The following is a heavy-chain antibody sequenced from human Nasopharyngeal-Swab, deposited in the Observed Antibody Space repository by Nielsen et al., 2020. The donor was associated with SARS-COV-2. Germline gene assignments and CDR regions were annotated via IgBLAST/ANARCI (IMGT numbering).Heavy chain of an antibody. CDR2: ISYDGINK. CDR1: GFIFSSYG. Sequence: GESLKISCAASGFIFSSYGMHWVRQAPGKGLEWVAVISYDGINKYNADSVKGRFTISRDNSKDTLYLQMNSLRADDTAVYYCAKEGPGMFGVVGLDVWGQGTTVTVSS. V-gene: IGHV3-30*18. D-gene: IGHD3-3*01. J-gene: IGHJ6*02. CDR3: AKEGPGMFGVVGLDV.